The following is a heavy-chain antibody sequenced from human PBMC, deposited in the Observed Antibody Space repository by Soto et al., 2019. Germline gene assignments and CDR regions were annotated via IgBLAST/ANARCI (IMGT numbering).Heavy chain of an antibody. D-gene: IGHD3-16*01. J-gene: IGHJ4*02. Sequence: EVQLLESGGGLVQPGGSLRLSCAASGFTFGNFVMSWVRQAPGKGLEWVSAIGGRDGTPYYADSVKGRFTISRDNSKNTLYLRMNSLRAEDTAVYYCAKRRGEGFFDYWGQGTLVTVSS. CDR2: IGGRDGTP. CDR3: AKRRGEGFFDY. CDR1: GFTFGNFV. V-gene: IGHV3-23*01.